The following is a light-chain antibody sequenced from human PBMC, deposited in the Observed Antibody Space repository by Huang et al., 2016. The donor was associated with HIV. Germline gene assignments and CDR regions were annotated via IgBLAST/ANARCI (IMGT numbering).Light chain of an antibody. Sequence: EIILTQSPGTLGLSPGERATLSCRASQSVTSSYLAWYQQKPGQAPRLLSDGASSRATGVPDRFSGSGSGTDFTLTISRLEPEDLAVYYCQQYGSSCLSFGGGTKVEIK. CDR1: QSVTSSY. V-gene: IGKV3-20*01. CDR3: QQYGSSCLS. J-gene: IGKJ4*01. CDR2: GAS.